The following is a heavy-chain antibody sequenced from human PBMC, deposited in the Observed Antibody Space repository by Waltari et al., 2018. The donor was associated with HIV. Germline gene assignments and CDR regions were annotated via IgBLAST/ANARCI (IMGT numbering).Heavy chain of an antibody. CDR3: ARGGYGWLPDGY. Sequence: QVQLVESGGGVVQPGRSLRRSCAASGFTFSGYAIHWVRQAPGKGLEWVAVISYDGSNKYYADSVKGRFTISRDNSKNTLYLQMNSLRAEDTAVYYCARGGYGWLPDGYWGQGTLVTVSS. J-gene: IGHJ4*02. CDR2: ISYDGSNK. CDR1: GFTFSGYA. V-gene: IGHV3-30-3*01. D-gene: IGHD5-18*01.